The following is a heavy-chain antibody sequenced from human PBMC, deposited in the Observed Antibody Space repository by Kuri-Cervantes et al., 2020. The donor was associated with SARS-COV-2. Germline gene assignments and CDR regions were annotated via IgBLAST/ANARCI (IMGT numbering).Heavy chain of an antibody. D-gene: IGHD2-2*01. CDR3: AKYWGVVVPAAID. CDR1: GFTFDDYT. V-gene: IGHV3-43*01. CDR2: ISWDGGST. Sequence: ETLSLTCAASGFTFDDYTMHWVRQAPGKGLEWVSLISWDGGSTYYADSVKGRFTISRDNSKNSLYLQMNSLRAEDTAVYYCAKYWGVVVPAAIDWGQGTLVTVSS. J-gene: IGHJ4*02.